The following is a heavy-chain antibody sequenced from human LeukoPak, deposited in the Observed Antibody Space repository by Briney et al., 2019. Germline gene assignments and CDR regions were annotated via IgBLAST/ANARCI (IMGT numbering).Heavy chain of an antibody. CDR2: ISSYNGNT. CDR1: GYTFTSYG. CDR3: ARSSPLYYDSSGYYPGHY. Sequence: ASVKVSCKASGYTFTSYGISWVRQAPGQGLEWMGGISSYNGNTNYAQKLQGRVTMTTDTSTSTAYMGLRSLRSDEPAVYYCARSSPLYYDSSGYYPGHYWGQGTLVTVSS. D-gene: IGHD3-22*01. J-gene: IGHJ4*02. V-gene: IGHV1-18*01.